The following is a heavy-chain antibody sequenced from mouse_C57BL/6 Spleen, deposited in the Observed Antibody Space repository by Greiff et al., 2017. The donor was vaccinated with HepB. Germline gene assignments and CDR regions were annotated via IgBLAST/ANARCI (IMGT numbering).Heavy chain of an antibody. J-gene: IGHJ2*01. D-gene: IGHD1-1*01. Sequence: QVQLKESGAELVRPGASVTLSCKASGYTFTDYEMHWVKQTPVHGLEWIGAIDPETGGTAYNQKFKGKAILTADKSSSTAYMELRSLTSEDSAVYYCTRGNYGSSLDYWGQGTTRTVSS. CDR3: TRGNYGSSLDY. CDR1: GYTFTDYE. V-gene: IGHV1-15*01. CDR2: IDPETGGT.